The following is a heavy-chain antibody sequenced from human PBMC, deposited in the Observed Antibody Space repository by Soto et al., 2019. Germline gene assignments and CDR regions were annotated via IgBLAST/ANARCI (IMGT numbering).Heavy chain of an antibody. J-gene: IGHJ4*02. Sequence: EVQLVESGGGLVKPGGSLRLSCAASGFTFSSYSMNWVRQAPGKGLEWVSSISSSSSYIYYAESVKGRFTISRDNAKNSLYLQMNSLRAEDTAVYYCARETIGSGGSPHDYWGQGTLVTVST. CDR3: ARETIGSGGSPHDY. CDR1: GFTFSSYS. CDR2: ISSSSSYI. D-gene: IGHD2-15*01. V-gene: IGHV3-21*01.